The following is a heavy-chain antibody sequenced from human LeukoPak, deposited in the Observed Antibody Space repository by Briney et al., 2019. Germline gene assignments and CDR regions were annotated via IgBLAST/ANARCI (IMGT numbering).Heavy chain of an antibody. Sequence: PGGSLRLSCAASGFTFSSYGMHWVRQAPGKGLEWVAVISYDGSNKYYADSVKGRFTISRDNSKNTLYLQMNSLRAEDTAVYYCANDGYGSPPDYWGQGTLVTVSS. D-gene: IGHD5-12*01. V-gene: IGHV3-30*18. CDR1: GFTFSSYG. CDR2: ISYDGSNK. CDR3: ANDGYGSPPDY. J-gene: IGHJ4*02.